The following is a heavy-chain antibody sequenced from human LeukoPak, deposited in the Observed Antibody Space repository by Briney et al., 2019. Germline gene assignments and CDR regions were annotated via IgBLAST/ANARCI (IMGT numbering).Heavy chain of an antibody. CDR2: ISAYNGDT. CDR1: GYTFTSYG. CDR3: VRRGYCSSTSCSGRLYYFDY. Sequence: ASVKVSCKASGYTFTSYGISWVRQAPGQGLEWMGWISAYNGDTNYAQKLQGRVTMTTDTSTSTAYMELRSLRSDDTAVYYCVRRGYCSSTSCSGRLYYFDYWGQGTLVTVSS. V-gene: IGHV1-18*01. D-gene: IGHD2-2*01. J-gene: IGHJ4*02.